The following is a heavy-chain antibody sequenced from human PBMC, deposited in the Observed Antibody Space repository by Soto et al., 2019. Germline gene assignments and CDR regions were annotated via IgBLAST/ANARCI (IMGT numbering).Heavy chain of an antibody. CDR2: ISSSSSYI. CDR1: GFTFSSYS. V-gene: IGHV3-21*01. CDR3: ARDPPFGDYVWG. Sequence: GGSLRLSCAASGFTFSSYSMNWVRQAPGKGLEWVSSISSSSSYIYYADSVKGRFTISRDNAKNSLYLQMNSLRAEDTAVYYCARDPPFGDYVWGWGQGTLVTVSS. J-gene: IGHJ4*02. D-gene: IGHD4-17*01.